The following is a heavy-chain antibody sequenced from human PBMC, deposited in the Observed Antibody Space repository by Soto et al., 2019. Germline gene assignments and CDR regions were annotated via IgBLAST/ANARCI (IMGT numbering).Heavy chain of an antibody. J-gene: IGHJ5*02. V-gene: IGHV4-31*03. Sequence: QVQLQESGPGLVKPSQTLSLTCTVFGDSISNGGFYYSWIRQHPGQGLEWVGYIFHSGSTLSNPSPRSRVTLSADTSKNQLFLKLTSVTAADTAVYYCARGGIAGHWFDPWGQGTLVTVSA. D-gene: IGHD2-15*01. CDR2: IFHSGST. CDR3: ARGGIAGHWFDP. CDR1: GDSISNGGFY.